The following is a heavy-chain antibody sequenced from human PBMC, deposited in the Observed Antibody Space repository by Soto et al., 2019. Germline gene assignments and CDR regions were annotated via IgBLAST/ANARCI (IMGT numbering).Heavy chain of an antibody. D-gene: IGHD6-13*01. Sequence: GASVKVSCKASGYTFTSYAMHWVRQAPGQRLEWMGWINAGNGNTKYSQKFQGRVTITRDTSASTAYMELSSLRSEDTAVYYCARGYSSSWSTDWYYFDYWGQGTLVTVSS. V-gene: IGHV1-3*01. J-gene: IGHJ4*02. CDR1: GYTFTSYA. CDR3: ARGYSSSWSTDWYYFDY. CDR2: INAGNGNT.